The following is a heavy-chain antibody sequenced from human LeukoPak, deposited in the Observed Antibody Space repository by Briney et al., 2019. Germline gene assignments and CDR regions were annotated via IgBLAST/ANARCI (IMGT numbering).Heavy chain of an antibody. J-gene: IGHJ6*02. CDR1: GYSFTSYW. CDR2: IYPGDTDT. V-gene: IGHV5-51*01. D-gene: IGHD6-13*01. CDR3: ARQSHSGYSSSWDYYYYYGMDV. Sequence: GESLKISCKGSGYSFTSYWIGWVRQMPGKGLEWMGIIYPGDTDTRYSPSFQGQVTISADKSISTAYLQWSSLKASDTAMYYCARQSHSGYSSSWDYYYYYGMDVWGQGTTVTVSS.